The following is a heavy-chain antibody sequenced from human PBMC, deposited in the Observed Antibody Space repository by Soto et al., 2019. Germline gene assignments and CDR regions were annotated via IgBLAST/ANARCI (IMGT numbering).Heavy chain of an antibody. D-gene: IGHD2-21*02. CDR2: IYYSGST. CDR1: GGSISSGDYY. Sequence: QVQLQESGPGLVKPSQTLSLTCTVSGGSISSGDYYWSWIRQPPGKGLEWIGYIYYSGSTYYNPSHQRRLTISVDTYKNQFSLKLSSLTSTDTAVYYCARGYCGGDCYSPYYYYGMDVWGQGTTVTVSS. J-gene: IGHJ6*02. V-gene: IGHV4-30-4*01. CDR3: ARGYCGGDCYSPYYYYGMDV.